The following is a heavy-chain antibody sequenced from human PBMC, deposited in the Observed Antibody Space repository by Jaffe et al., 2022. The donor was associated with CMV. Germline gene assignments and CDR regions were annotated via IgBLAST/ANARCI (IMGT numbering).Heavy chain of an antibody. V-gene: IGHV3-9*01. CDR1: GFTFDDYA. J-gene: IGHJ6*02. CDR3: AKGRSIAARPRGWDYYYYGMDV. Sequence: EVQLVESGGGLVQPGRSLRLSCAASGFTFDDYAMHWVRQAPGKGLEWVSGISWNSGSIGYADSVKGRFTISRDNAKNSLYLQMNSLRAEDTALYYCAKGRSIAARPRGWDYYYYGMDVWGQGTTVTVSS. CDR2: ISWNSGSI. D-gene: IGHD6-6*01.